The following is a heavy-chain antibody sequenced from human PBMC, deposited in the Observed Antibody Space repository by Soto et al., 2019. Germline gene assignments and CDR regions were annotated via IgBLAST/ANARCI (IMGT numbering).Heavy chain of an antibody. CDR3: VKDRRQLWSQFDY. D-gene: IGHD5-18*01. CDR2: ISSNGGST. CDR1: GFTFSSYA. Sequence: GGSLRLSCSASGFTFSSYAMHWVRQAPGKGLEYVSAISSNGGSTYYADSVKGRFTISRDNSKNTLYLQMSSLRAEDTAGYYCVKDRRQLWSQFDYWGQGTLVTVSS. V-gene: IGHV3-64D*08. J-gene: IGHJ4*02.